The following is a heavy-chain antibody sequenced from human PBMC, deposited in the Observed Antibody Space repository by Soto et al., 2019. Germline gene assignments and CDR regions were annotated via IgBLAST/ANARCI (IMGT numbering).Heavy chain of an antibody. D-gene: IGHD2-2*02. V-gene: IGHV1-46*01. Sequence: QVQLVQSGAEVKKPGASVKVSCKASGYSFTSYYMHWVRQAPGQGLEWMGIINPSGGSTSYAQKCQGRVTMTSDTSTSTVYMELSSLRSEDTAVYYCARRYPFFLYYGMDVWGQGTTVTVSS. CDR2: INPSGGST. J-gene: IGHJ6*02. CDR1: GYSFTSYY. CDR3: ARRYPFFLYYGMDV.